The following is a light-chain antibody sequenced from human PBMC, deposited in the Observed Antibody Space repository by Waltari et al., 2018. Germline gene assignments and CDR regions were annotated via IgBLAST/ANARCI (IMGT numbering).Light chain of an antibody. CDR1: RSNIGNNA. J-gene: IGLJ2*01. CDR2: YDD. Sequence: QSVLTQPPSVSEAPRQRVTISCSGIRSNIGNNAVTWYQQFPGRAPNLLIYYDDLLPSGVSDRFSGSKSGTSASLAISGLQSEDEAYYYCASWDDDLSGVVFGGGTKLTVL. CDR3: ASWDDDLSGVV. V-gene: IGLV1-36*01.